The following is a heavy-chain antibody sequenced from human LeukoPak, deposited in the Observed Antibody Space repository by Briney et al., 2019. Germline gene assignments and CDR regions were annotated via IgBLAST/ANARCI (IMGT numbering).Heavy chain of an antibody. J-gene: IGHJ3*02. CDR2: IKQDGSEK. V-gene: IGHV3-7*01. D-gene: IGHD2-2*01. CDR1: GFTFSSYW. CDR3: AREVVGDIYCSSTSCPSDAFDI. Sequence: GGSLRLSCAASGFTFSSYWMSWVRQAPGKGLEWVANIKQDGSEKYYVDSVKGRFTISRDNAKNSLYLQMNSLRAEDTAVYYCAREVVGDIYCSSTSCPSDAFDIWGQGTMVTVSS.